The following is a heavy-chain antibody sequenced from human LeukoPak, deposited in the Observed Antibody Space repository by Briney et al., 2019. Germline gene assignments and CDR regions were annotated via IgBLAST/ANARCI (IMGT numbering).Heavy chain of an antibody. V-gene: IGHV3-21*01. CDR3: ARDLRYYYDSSGYPTNYFDY. CDR2: ISSSSSYI. CDR1: GFTFSSYA. Sequence: GGSLRLSCAASGFTFSSYAMSWVRQAPGKGLEWVSSISSSSSYIYYADSVKGRFTISRDNAKNSLYLQMNSLRAEDTAVYYCARDLRYYYDSSGYPTNYFDYWGQGTLVTVSS. J-gene: IGHJ4*02. D-gene: IGHD3-22*01.